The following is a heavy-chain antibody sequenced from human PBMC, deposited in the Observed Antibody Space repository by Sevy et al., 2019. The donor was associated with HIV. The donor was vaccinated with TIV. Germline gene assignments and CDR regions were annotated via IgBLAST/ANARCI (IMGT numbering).Heavy chain of an antibody. D-gene: IGHD1-1*01. CDR2: IWFDGSNT. CDR1: GFTFSSYG. V-gene: IGHV3-33*01. CDR3: ARDLESYNYGAYGPSFMPDY. J-gene: IGHJ4*02. Sequence: GGSLRLSCAASGFTFSSYGMHWVRQAPGKGLEWVAVIWFDGSNTFYADSVKGRFTISRDIAENTLHLQMNSLRAEDTAVYYCARDLESYNYGAYGPSFMPDYWGQGTVLTVSS.